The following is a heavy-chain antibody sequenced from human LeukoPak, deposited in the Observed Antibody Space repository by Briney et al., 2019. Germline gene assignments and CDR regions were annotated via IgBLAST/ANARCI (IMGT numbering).Heavy chain of an antibody. Sequence: GGSLRLSCAASGFTFSNYEMSWVRQTPRKGLEWVSHIYTDNNIKEADTVKGRFTISRDNAKNSLYLQMNSLRAEDTAIYYCARASNSPFDYWGQRTLVAVSS. CDR1: GFTFSNYE. V-gene: IGHV3-48*03. CDR3: ARASNSPFDY. CDR2: IYTDNNI. J-gene: IGHJ4*02. D-gene: IGHD2-21*01.